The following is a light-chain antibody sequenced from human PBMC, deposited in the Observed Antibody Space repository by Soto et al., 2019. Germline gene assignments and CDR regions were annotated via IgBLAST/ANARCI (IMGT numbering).Light chain of an antibody. CDR1: NSDVGGYNF. CDR2: AVS. V-gene: IGLV2-11*01. Sequence: QSVLTQPRSVSGSPGQSVTISCTGTNSDVGGYNFVSWYQQLPGKAPKLMISAVSQRPSGVPDRFSGSKSGNTASLTISGLQADNEADYFCCSYTSSDIWVFGGGTKFTVL. J-gene: IGLJ3*02. CDR3: CSYTSSDIWV.